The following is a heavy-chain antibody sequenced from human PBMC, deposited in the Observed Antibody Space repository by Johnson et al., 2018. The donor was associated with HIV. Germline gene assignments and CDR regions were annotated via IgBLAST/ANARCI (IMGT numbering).Heavy chain of an antibody. CDR3: ARQRDSGDSLHRRFRAFDI. D-gene: IGHD4-17*01. CDR2: ISYDGSNK. V-gene: IGHV3-30*14. J-gene: IGHJ3*02. CDR1: GFTFSSYA. Sequence: QVQLVESGGGVVQPGRSLRLSCVASGFTFSSYAMHWVRQAPGKGLEWVAVISYDGSNKYYADSVKGRFTISRDNSKNTLYLQMSSLRVDDTAVYYCARQRDSGDSLHRRFRAFDIWGQGTMVTVSS.